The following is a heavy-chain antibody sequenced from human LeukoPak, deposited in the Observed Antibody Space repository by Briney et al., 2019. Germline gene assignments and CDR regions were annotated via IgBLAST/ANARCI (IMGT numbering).Heavy chain of an antibody. V-gene: IGHV3-66*01. CDR1: GFTVNSSY. CDR2: VYSGDGT. Sequence: GGSLRLSCAASGFTVNSSYMSWVRQAPGKGLEWVSVVYSGDGTYYADSVKGRFTISRDDSTNTLYLLMNSLRAEDTAVYYCARGYLIDYWGQGTLVTVSS. J-gene: IGHJ4*02. CDR3: ARGYLIDY. D-gene: IGHD1-26*01.